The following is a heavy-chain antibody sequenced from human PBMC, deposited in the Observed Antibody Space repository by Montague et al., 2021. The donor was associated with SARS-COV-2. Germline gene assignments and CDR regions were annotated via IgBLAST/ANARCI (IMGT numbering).Heavy chain of an antibody. J-gene: IGHJ5*02. CDR1: GDSVSSNSAA. CDR2: TYYRSKWYN. Sequence: CAISGDSVSSNSAAWNWIMQSPSRGLEWLGRTYYRSKWYNDYAVSVKSRITINPDTSKNQFSLQLNSVTPEDTAVYYCARDDPYCSNGVCYTGNWFDPWGQGTLVTVSS. CDR3: ARDDPYCSNGVCYTGNWFDP. V-gene: IGHV6-1*01. D-gene: IGHD2-8*01.